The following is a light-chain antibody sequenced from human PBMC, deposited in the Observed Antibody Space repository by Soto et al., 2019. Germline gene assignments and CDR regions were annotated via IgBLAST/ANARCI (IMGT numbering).Light chain of an antibody. CDR2: GAS. CDR3: LHYNNLPLT. J-gene: IGKJ4*01. CDR1: QSVSSN. V-gene: IGKV3-15*01. Sequence: EIVMTQSPATLSVSPGERATLSCRASQSVSSNLAWYQQKPGQAPRLLIYGASTRATGIPVRFSGSGSGTEFTLTISSLQSEDFAVYYCLHYNNLPLTFGGGTRVEI.